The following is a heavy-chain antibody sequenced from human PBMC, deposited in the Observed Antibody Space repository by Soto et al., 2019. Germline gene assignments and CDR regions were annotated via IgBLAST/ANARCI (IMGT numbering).Heavy chain of an antibody. CDR3: ARNGAAITMVRGVVAYYYYGMDV. Sequence: PSETLSLTCTVSGGSISSGDYYWSWIRQPPGKGLEWIGYIYYSGSTYYNPSLKSRVTISVDTSKNQFSLKLSSVTAADTAVYYCARNGAAITMVRGVVAYYYYGMDVWGQGTTVTVSS. V-gene: IGHV4-30-4*01. J-gene: IGHJ6*02. CDR2: IYYSGST. D-gene: IGHD3-10*01. CDR1: GGSISSGDYY.